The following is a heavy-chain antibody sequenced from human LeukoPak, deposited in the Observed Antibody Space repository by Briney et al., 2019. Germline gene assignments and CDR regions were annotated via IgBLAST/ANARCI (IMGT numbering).Heavy chain of an antibody. CDR1: GFTFRSYA. CDR3: AKDRSFGELDALFDY. CDR2: MSGSGGST. J-gene: IGHJ4*02. V-gene: IGHV3-23*01. Sequence: PGGSLRLSCAASGFTFRSYAMSWVRQAPGKGLEWVSGMSGSGGSTYYADSVKGRFTISRDNSKNTLYLQMNSLRAEDTAAYYCAKDRSFGELDALFDYWAREPWSPSPQ. D-gene: IGHD3-10*01.